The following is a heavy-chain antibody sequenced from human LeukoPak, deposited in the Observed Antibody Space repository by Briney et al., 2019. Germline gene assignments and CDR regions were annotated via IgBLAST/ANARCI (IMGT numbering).Heavy chain of an antibody. D-gene: IGHD1-26*01. V-gene: IGHV1-69*05. J-gene: IGHJ4*02. CDR2: IIPIFGTA. Sequence: ASVKVSCKASGGTFSSYAINWVRQAPGQGLGWMGGIIPIFGTANYAQKFQGRVTITTDESTSTAYMELSSLRSEDTAVYYCARLFARGGEISGSYFYYWGQGTLVTVSS. CDR3: ARLFARGGEISGSYFYY. CDR1: GGTFSSYA.